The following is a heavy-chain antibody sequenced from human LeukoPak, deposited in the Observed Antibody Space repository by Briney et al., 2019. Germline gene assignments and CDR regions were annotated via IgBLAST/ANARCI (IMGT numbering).Heavy chain of an antibody. CDR1: GYTFTNYY. CDR2: MNPAGDNA. Sequence: ASVKVSCKASGYTFTNYYISWVRQPTGQGLEWMGWMNPAGDNAGYAQKFQGRMTLTRDTSVSTVYLELSSLRSEDTAVYYCARGAVTTAVHWHFSLWGRGTLVTVSS. D-gene: IGHD4-17*01. V-gene: IGHV1-8*01. J-gene: IGHJ2*01. CDR3: ARGAVTTAVHWHFSL.